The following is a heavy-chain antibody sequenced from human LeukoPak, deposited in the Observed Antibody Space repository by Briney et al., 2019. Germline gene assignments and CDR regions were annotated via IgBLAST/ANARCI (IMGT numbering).Heavy chain of an antibody. CDR2: IYSGGST. V-gene: IGHV3-66*01. CDR3: ARSYYDFWSGYYSFDY. D-gene: IGHD3-3*01. J-gene: IGHJ4*02. CDR1: GFAFSNYA. Sequence: TGGSLRLSCAASGFAFSNYAMHWVRQAPGKGLEWVSVIYSGGSTYYADSVKGRFTISRDNAKNSLYLQMNSLRAEDTAVYYCARSYYDFWSGYYSFDYWGQGTLVTVSS.